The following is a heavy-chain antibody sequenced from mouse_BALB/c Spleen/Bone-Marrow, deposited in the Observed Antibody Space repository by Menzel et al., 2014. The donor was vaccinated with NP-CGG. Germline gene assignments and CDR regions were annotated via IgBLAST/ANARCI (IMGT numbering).Heavy chain of an antibody. Sequence: VKLMESGAELVRPGSSVKISCKASGYAFSSYWMNWVKQRPGQGLEWIGQIYPGDGDTNYSGKFKGKATLTADESPSTAYMQLSSLTSEDSAVYFCAFGNYDFDYWGQGTTLTVSS. CDR3: AFGNYDFDY. V-gene: IGHV1-80*01. CDR2: IYPGDGDT. D-gene: IGHD2-1*01. CDR1: GYAFSSYW. J-gene: IGHJ2*01.